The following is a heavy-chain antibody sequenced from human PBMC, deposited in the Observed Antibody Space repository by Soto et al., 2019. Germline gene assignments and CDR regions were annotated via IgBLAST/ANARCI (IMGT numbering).Heavy chain of an antibody. CDR2: INHSGST. CDR1: GGSFSGYY. CDR3: ARESRTYYDILTGYLGGVNFDY. J-gene: IGHJ4*02. V-gene: IGHV4-34*01. Sequence: PSETLSLTCAVYGGSFSGYYWSWIRLPPGKGMEWIGEINHSGSTNYNPSLKSRVTISVDTSKNQFSLKLSSVTAADTAVYYCARESRTYYDILTGYLGGVNFDYWGQGTLVTVSA. D-gene: IGHD3-9*01.